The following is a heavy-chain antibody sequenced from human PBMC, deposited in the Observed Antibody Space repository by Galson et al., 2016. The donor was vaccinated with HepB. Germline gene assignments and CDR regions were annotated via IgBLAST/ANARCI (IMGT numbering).Heavy chain of an antibody. D-gene: IGHD3-16*01. CDR1: GFTVSSNY. V-gene: IGHV3-53*01. CDR3: AKNKATARVWGHYYYYMDV. Sequence: SLRLSCAASGFTVSSNYLSWVRQAPGKGLEWVSIVYSDGSTYYSDSVRGRFPISRDNSNNFVYLQMNSLRAEDTAVYLCAKNKATARVWGHYYYYMDVWGKGTTVTVSS. J-gene: IGHJ6*03. CDR2: VYSDGST.